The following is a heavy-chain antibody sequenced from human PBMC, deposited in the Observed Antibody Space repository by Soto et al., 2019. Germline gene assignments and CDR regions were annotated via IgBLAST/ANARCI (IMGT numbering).Heavy chain of an antibody. CDR3: ARCTVDTIVTSGWCHYLDP. Sequence: EVQLLDSGGGLVQPGGSLRLSCAASRFTFSSSAMSWVRQAPGKGLEWVSAVSGSGGTTYYAESVRGRFTISRDNSKNTLYLQMNSLGAEDTAIDFCARCTVDTIVTSGWCHYLDPWGQGTLVTVSS. D-gene: IGHD6-19*01. J-gene: IGHJ5*02. CDR1: RFTFSSSA. V-gene: IGHV3-23*01. CDR2: VSGSGGTT.